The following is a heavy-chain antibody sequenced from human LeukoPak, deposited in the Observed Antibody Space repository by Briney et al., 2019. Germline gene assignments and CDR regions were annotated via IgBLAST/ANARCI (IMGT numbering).Heavy chain of an antibody. CDR1: GASMNTHY. Sequence: NTSETLSPTCAVSGASMNTHYWSWIRQPPGKGLGWIRYMLDTVTTKDNPSLKSRFTLSADTSKNQFSLRLTSVTAADTAVYYCATIKRGNIFGYFDFWGQGIPVTVSS. CDR3: ATIKRGNIFGYFDF. D-gene: IGHD5-18*01. CDR2: MLDTVTT. V-gene: IGHV4-59*11. J-gene: IGHJ4*02.